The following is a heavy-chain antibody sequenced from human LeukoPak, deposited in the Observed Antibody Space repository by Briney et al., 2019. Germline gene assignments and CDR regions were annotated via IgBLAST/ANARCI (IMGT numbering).Heavy chain of an antibody. Sequence: GGSLRLSCAASGFTFSSYAMNWVRQAPGKGLEWVSAISGSGGSTYYADSVKGRFTISRDNSKNTLYLQMNSLRAEDTAVYYCIRETVLLWFGELNSDAFDIWGQGTMVTVSS. CDR1: GFTFSSYA. CDR3: IRETVLLWFGELNSDAFDI. CDR2: ISGSGGST. D-gene: IGHD3-10*01. J-gene: IGHJ3*02. V-gene: IGHV3-23*01.